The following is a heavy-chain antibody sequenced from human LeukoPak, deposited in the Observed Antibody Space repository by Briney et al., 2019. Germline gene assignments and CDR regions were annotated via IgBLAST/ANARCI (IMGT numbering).Heavy chain of an antibody. CDR3: TKDLSTSSTAYLQH. CDR1: GFNVSSYY. V-gene: IGHV3-53*01. CDR2: IYSGVTT. D-gene: IGHD6-6*01. J-gene: IGHJ1*01. Sequence: GGSLRLSCAASGFNVSSYYMSWVRQAPGKGLGWVSLIYSGVTTYYADSVKGRFTISRDNAKNSLYLQMNSLRAEDTAVYYCTKDLSTSSTAYLQHWGQGTLVTVSS.